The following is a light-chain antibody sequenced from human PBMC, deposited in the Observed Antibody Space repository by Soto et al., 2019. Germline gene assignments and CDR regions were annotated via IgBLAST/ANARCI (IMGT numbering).Light chain of an antibody. CDR1: SSDVGGYNY. CDR2: DVS. CDR3: SSYTSSSAWV. J-gene: IGLJ3*02. Sequence: QSALTQPASVSGSPGQSITISCTGTSSDVGGYNYFSWYQQHPGKAPKLMIYDVSNRPSGVSNRFSGSKSGNTASVTISGLQGEDEADYYGSSYTSSSAWVFGGGTKLTVL. V-gene: IGLV2-14*01.